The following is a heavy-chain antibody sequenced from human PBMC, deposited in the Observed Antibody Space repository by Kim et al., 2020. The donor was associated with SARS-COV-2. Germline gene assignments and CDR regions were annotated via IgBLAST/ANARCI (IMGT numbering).Heavy chain of an antibody. J-gene: IGHJ5*02. CDR2: IHDRGTPI. D-gene: IGHD7-27*01. CDR3: ARGVGLTPRFDP. CDR1: GFTFSAYN. V-gene: IGHV3-48*02. Sequence: GGSLRLSCAASGFTFSAYNMNWVRQAPGKGLEWVSYIHDRGTPIYYADSVKGRFTISRDNAANSLYLQMNNLRDEDTAVYYCARGVGLTPRFDPWGQGTL.